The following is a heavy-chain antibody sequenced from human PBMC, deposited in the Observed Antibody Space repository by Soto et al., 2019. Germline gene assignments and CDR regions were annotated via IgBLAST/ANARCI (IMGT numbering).Heavy chain of an antibody. J-gene: IGHJ4*01. CDR1: GLTFSSYA. V-gene: IGHV3-23*01. CDR3: AKMSTVSIRDY. Sequence: GGSLRLSCAASGLTFSSYAMSWVRQAPGKGLEWVSSISGNAGDTNYADFAKGRFTISRDNSKNTLYLQMNSLRAEDTAVYYCAKMSTVSIRDYWGQGTLVTVSS. D-gene: IGHD4-17*01. CDR2: ISGNAGDT.